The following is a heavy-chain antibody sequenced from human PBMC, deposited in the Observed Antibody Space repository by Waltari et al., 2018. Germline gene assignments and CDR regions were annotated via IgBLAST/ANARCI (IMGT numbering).Heavy chain of an antibody. CDR1: GYTFTDYY. CDR2: VDPEDGET. Sequence: VQLVQSGAEVKKPGASVKVSCKASGYTFTDYYMHWVQQAPGKGLEWMGRVDPEDGETIYAEKFQGRVTITADTSTDTAYMELSSLRSEDTAVYYCATPMTTVLPLGRRDYWGQGTLVTVSS. CDR3: ATPMTTVLPLGRRDY. V-gene: IGHV1-69-2*01. D-gene: IGHD4-17*01. J-gene: IGHJ4*02.